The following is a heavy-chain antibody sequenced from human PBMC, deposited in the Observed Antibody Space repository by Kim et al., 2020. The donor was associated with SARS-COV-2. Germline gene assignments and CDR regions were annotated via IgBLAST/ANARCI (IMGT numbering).Heavy chain of an antibody. D-gene: IGHD6-13*01. J-gene: IGHJ4*02. CDR3: AKVHSGDQNSEVIAAAGYFDY. Sequence: GGSLRLSCAASGFTFSSYGMHWVRQAPGKGLEWVAVISYDGSNKYYADSVKGRFTISRDNSKNTLYLQMNSLRAEDTAVYYCAKVHSGDQNSEVIAAAGYFDYWGQGTLVTVSS. CDR1: GFTFSSYG. V-gene: IGHV3-30*18. CDR2: ISYDGSNK.